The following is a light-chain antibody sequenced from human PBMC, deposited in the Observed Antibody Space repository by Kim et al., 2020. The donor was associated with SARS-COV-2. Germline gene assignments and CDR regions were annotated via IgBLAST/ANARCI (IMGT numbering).Light chain of an antibody. CDR2: DAS. V-gene: IGKV3-20*01. CDR3: HHYGSYT. CDR1: QTIKNNY. J-gene: IGKJ2*01. Sequence: EMVLTQSPGTLSLSPGDIATLSCRASQTIKNNYLAWYQQKPGQTPRLLIYDASTRATGIPDRVSGSGFGTDFTLTISGLAPEDFAVYYCHHYGSYTFGQGTKLEIK.